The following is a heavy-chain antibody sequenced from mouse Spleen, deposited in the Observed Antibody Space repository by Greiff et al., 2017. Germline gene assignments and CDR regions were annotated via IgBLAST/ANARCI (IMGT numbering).Heavy chain of an antibody. J-gene: IGHJ3*01. D-gene: IGHD4-1*01. Sequence: VQLQQPGAELVKPGASVKLSCKASGYTFTSYWMHWVKQRPGQGLEWIGMIHPNSGSTNYNEKFKSKATLTVDKSSSTAYMQLSSLTSEDSAVYYCASPNWDVGFAYWGQGTLVTVSA. CDR3: ASPNWDVGFAY. V-gene: IGHV1-64*01. CDR2: IHPNSGST. CDR1: GYTFTSYW.